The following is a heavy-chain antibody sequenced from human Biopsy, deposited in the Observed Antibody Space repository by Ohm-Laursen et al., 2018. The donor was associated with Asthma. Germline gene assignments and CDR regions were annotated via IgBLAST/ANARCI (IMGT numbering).Heavy chain of an antibody. CDR1: GGSISSDY. J-gene: IGHJ5*02. Sequence: TLSLTCTASGGSISSDYWSWLRQSPGKGLEWIGYIHNSGNTNYNPSLKSRVTISLDTSKNHFSLRLSFVTAADTAVYFCARGQGRGIQLWSLDPWGQGILVTVSS. CDR3: ARGQGRGIQLWSLDP. CDR2: IHNSGNT. D-gene: IGHD5-18*01. V-gene: IGHV4-59*01.